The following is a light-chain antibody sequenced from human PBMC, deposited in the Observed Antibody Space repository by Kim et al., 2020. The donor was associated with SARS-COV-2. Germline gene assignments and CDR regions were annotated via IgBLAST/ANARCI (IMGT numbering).Light chain of an antibody. CDR2: AAS. V-gene: IGKV1-27*01. CDR1: QDIANS. Sequence: AAGGDRVTIPCRASQDIANSLAWYQQKPGKVPQVLIYAASTLQSGVPSRFSGSGSGTEFTLTIGILQTEDVATYYCQKYNSAPWTFGPGTKVDIK. J-gene: IGKJ1*01. CDR3: QKYNSAPWT.